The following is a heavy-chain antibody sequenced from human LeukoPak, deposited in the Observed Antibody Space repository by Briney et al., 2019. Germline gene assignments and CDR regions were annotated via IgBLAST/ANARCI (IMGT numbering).Heavy chain of an antibody. CDR3: ARARYYDSSGYSPTPQPD. D-gene: IGHD3-22*01. V-gene: IGHV3-7*01. CDR1: GFTFSSYS. CDR2: IKQDGSEK. J-gene: IGHJ3*01. Sequence: PGGSLRLSCAASGFTFSSYSMNWVRQAPGKGLEWVANIKQDGSEKYYVDSVKGRFTISRDNAKNSLYLQMNSLRAEDTAVYYCARARYYDSSGYSPTPQPDWGQGTMVTVSS.